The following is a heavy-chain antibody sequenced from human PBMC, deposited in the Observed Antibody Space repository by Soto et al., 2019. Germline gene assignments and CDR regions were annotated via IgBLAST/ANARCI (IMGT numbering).Heavy chain of an antibody. D-gene: IGHD6-19*01. CDR3: ARSVAVPGAHIDY. CDR2: VYYTGST. Sequence: PSETLSLNCIVSGGSISGSYWSWIRQSPGKGLEWLGYVYYTGSTNYSPSLRSRVSISVDTSKNEFSLRLSSVTAADTAVYFCARSVAVPGAHIDYWGQGTQVTVSS. V-gene: IGHV4-59*01. CDR1: GGSISGSY. J-gene: IGHJ4*02.